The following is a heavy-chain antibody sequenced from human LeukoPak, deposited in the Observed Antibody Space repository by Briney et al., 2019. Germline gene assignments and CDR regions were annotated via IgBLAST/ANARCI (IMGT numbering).Heavy chain of an antibody. CDR2: ISGSGGST. Sequence: KTGGSLRLSCAASRFTFSSYAMSWVRQAPGKGLEWVSAISGSGGSTYYADSVKGRFTISRDNSKNTLYLQMNSLRAEDTAVYYCAKDDDYGDHEDYWGQGTLVTVSS. J-gene: IGHJ4*02. V-gene: IGHV3-23*01. CDR1: RFTFSSYA. CDR3: AKDDDYGDHEDY. D-gene: IGHD4-17*01.